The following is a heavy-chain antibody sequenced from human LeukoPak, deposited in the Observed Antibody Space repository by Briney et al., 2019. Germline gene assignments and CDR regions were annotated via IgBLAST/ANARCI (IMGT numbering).Heavy chain of an antibody. Sequence: KPSETLSLTCAVSGGSFIDYHWNWIRQPPGKGLEWIGEINHSGSTNYNPSLKSRVTISVDTSKKQFSLTLRSLTAADTAVYYCARDPTTVITLPYYFDDWGQRILVTVSS. CDR1: GGSFIDYH. CDR3: ARDPTTVITLPYYFDD. V-gene: IGHV4-34*01. CDR2: INHSGST. D-gene: IGHD4-23*01. J-gene: IGHJ4*02.